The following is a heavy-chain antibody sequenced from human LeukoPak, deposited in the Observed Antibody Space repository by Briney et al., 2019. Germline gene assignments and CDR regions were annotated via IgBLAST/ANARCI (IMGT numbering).Heavy chain of an antibody. CDR1: GYTFTGYY. V-gene: IGHV1-2*02. CDR2: INPNSGGT. Sequence: GASVKVSCKASGYTFTGYYMHWVRQAPGQGLEWMGWINPNSGGTNYAQKFQGRVTMTRDTSISTAYMELSRLRSDDTAVHYCARQPPGYCSGGSCYGDWFDPWGQGTLVTVSS. D-gene: IGHD2-15*01. CDR3: ARQPPGYCSGGSCYGDWFDP. J-gene: IGHJ5*02.